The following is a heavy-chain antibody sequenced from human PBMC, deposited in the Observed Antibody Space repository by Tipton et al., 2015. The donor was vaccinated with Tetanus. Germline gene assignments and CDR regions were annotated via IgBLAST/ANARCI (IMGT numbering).Heavy chain of an antibody. CDR2: INHSGST. V-gene: IGHV4-34*01. J-gene: IGHJ5*02. Sequence: TLSLTCAVYGGSFSGYYWSWIRQPPGKGLEWIGEINHSGSTNYNPSLKSRVTISVDTSKNQFSLKLSSVTAADTAVYYCASTPPRGYSYGYWFDPRGQGTLVTVSS. D-gene: IGHD5-18*01. CDR1: GGSFSGYY. CDR3: ASTPPRGYSYGYWFDP.